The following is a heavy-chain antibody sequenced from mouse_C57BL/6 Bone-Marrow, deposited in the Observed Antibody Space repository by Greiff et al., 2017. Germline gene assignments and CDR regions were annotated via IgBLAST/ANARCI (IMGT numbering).Heavy chain of an antibody. CDR1: GYSITSGYY. V-gene: IGHV3-6*01. J-gene: IGHJ3*01. Sequence: DVQLQESGPGLVKPSQSLSLTCSVTGYSITSGYYWNWIRQFPGNKLEWMGYISYDGSNNYNPSLKNLISITRDTSKNQFFLKLNSVTTEDTATYYCARDGYYVWFAYWGQGTLVTVSA. CDR2: ISYDGSN. D-gene: IGHD2-3*01. CDR3: ARDGYYVWFAY.